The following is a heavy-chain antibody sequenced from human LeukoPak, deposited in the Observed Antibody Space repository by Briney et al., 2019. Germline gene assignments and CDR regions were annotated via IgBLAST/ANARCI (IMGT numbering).Heavy chain of an antibody. Sequence: SETLSLTCTVSGGSISSGGYYWSWIRQHPGKGLEWIGYIYYSGSTYYNPSLKSRVTISVDTSKNQFSLKLSSVTAADTAVYYCARTTIFGVVFDYWGQGTLVTVSS. CDR2: IYYSGST. D-gene: IGHD3-3*01. CDR1: GGSISSGGYY. J-gene: IGHJ4*02. CDR3: ARTTIFGVVFDY. V-gene: IGHV4-31*03.